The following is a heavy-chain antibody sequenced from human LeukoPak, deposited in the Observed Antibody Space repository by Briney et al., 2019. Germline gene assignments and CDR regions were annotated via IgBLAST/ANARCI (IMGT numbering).Heavy chain of an antibody. J-gene: IGHJ4*02. CDR1: GYPFTGYY. D-gene: IGHD6-6*01. Sequence: SVKVSSKASGYPFTGYYMHWVRQAPGQGLEWMGWINPNSGGTNYAQRFQGRVTMTRDTSISTAYMELSRLRSDDTAVYYCARDGAARPEYDYWGQGTLLTVSS. CDR3: ARDGAARPEYDY. V-gene: IGHV1-2*02. CDR2: INPNSGGT.